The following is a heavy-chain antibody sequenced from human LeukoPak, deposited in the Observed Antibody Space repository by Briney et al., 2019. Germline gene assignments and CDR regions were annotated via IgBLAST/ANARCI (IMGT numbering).Heavy chain of an antibody. CDR2: INPSGGST. D-gene: IGHD1-7*01. J-gene: IGHJ4*02. V-gene: IGHV1-46*01. Sequence: ASVKVSCKASGYTFTRYYMQWVRQAPGQGLEWMGIINPSGGSTSYAQKFQGRATMTRDTSTSTVYMELSSLRSEDTAVYYCARDRDWNYYFDYWGQGTLVTVSS. CDR3: ARDRDWNYYFDY. CDR1: GYTFTRYY.